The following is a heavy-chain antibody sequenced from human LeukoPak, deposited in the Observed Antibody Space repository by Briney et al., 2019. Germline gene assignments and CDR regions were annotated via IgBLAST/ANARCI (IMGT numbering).Heavy chain of an antibody. CDR2: VYYTGST. V-gene: IGHV4-39*01. CDR3: ARHGNWDPFDY. D-gene: IGHD7-27*01. J-gene: IGHJ4*02. CDR1: GDSINSSDYY. Sequence: SETLSLTCTVSGDSINSSDYYWGWIRQPPGKGLEWIGTVYYTGSTYYEPSLKSRLTISVDRSKNHFSLKMNSVTAADTGVYYCARHGNWDPFDYWGQGILVTVSS.